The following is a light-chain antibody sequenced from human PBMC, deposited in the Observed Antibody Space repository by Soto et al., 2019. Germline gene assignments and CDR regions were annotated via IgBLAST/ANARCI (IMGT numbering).Light chain of an antibody. V-gene: IGKV1-5*03. CDR1: QRISIW. J-gene: IGKJ1*01. CDR2: KTS. Sequence: IHMPPSPSTLYGSVGHRVTITCRASQRISIWLAWYQQKPGKAPNLLIYKTSSLETGVPSRFSGSGSGTEFTLTISSLQPDDFATYYCQHWNDYSWTFGQGTKVEVK. CDR3: QHWNDYSWT.